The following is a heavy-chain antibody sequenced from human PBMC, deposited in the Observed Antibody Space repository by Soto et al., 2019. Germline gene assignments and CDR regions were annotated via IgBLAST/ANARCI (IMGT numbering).Heavy chain of an antibody. D-gene: IGHD3-22*01. CDR1: GYMFTYYH. Sequence: GASVKVSCKASGYMFTYYHVHWVRQAPGQGLEWMGWMNPNSGNTGYAQKFQGRVTMTRDTSISTAYMELSSLISEDTAVYYCASGERMNYYDSSGYPAPDYWGQGPLVAVSS. V-gene: IGHV1-8*02. CDR3: ASGERMNYYDSSGYPAPDY. J-gene: IGHJ4*02. CDR2: MNPNSGNT.